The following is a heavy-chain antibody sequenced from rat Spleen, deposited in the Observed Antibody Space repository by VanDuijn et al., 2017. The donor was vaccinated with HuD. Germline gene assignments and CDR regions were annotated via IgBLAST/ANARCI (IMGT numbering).Heavy chain of an antibody. CDR2: IWGDGST. V-gene: IGHV2-77*01. D-gene: IGHD1-8*01. Sequence: QVQMKETGPGLVQTTQTLSVTCTVSGFSLTSYGVHWVRQAPGKGLEWMGIIWGDGSTNYNSALKSRLSISRDTSKSQVFLTMNSLHTDDTAVYYCSVSTVALWGQGVMVTVSS. CDR3: SVSTVAL. J-gene: IGHJ2*01. CDR1: GFSLTSYG.